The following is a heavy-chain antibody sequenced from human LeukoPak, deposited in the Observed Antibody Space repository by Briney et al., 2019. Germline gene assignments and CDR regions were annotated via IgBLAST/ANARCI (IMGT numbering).Heavy chain of an antibody. J-gene: IGHJ4*02. CDR1: RFTFSTYT. D-gene: IGHD2-21*01. V-gene: IGHV3-21*01. Sequence: NPGGSLGLSCAASRFTFSTYTMNWDRQAPGKGLQWVSSISDSGGATFYADSLRGRFTISRDNAKNSLYLQMNSLTAEDTAVYYCVRGDRRDYWGQGTLVTVSS. CDR2: ISDSGGAT. CDR3: VRGDRRDY.